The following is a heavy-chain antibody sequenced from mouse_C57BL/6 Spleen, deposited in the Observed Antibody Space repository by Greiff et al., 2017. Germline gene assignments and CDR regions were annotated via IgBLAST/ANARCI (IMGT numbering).Heavy chain of an antibody. V-gene: IGHV3-5*01. CDR3: ARETVVEGWYFDV. CDR2: IYYSGTI. Sequence: EVKLQESGPGLVKPSQTVFLTCTITGISITTGNYRWSWIRQFPGNKLEWIGYIYYSGTITYNPSLTSRTTITRDTPKNQFFLEMNSLTAEDTATYYCARETVVEGWYFDVWGTGTTVTVSS. J-gene: IGHJ1*03. CDR1: GISITTGNYR. D-gene: IGHD1-1*01.